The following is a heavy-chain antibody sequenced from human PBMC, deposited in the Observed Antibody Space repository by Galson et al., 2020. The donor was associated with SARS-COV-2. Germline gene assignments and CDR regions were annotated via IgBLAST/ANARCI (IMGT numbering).Heavy chain of an antibody. Sequence: GESLKISCAASGFTFSSYAMHWVRQAPGKGLEWVAVISYDGSNKYYADSVKGRFTISRDNSKNTLYLQMNSLRAEDTAVYYCAREGSGNDAFDIWGQGTMVTVSS. V-gene: IGHV3-30*04. CDR2: ISYDGSNK. D-gene: IGHD3-3*01. CDR1: GFTFSSYA. CDR3: AREGSGNDAFDI. J-gene: IGHJ3*02.